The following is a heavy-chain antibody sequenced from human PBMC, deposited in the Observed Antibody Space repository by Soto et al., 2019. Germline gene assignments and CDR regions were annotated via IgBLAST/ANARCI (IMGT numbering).Heavy chain of an antibody. CDR1: GFSLSTSGVG. D-gene: IGHD6-13*01. J-gene: IGHJ4*02. Sequence: QITLKESGPTLVKPTQTLTLTCTFSGFSLSTSGVGVGWIRQPPGKALEWLALIYWDDDKRYSPSLKSRLTITKDTSKHQVVLTMTNMDPVDTATYYCARGGIAAPFDYWGQGTLVTVSS. V-gene: IGHV2-5*02. CDR2: IYWDDDK. CDR3: ARGGIAAPFDY.